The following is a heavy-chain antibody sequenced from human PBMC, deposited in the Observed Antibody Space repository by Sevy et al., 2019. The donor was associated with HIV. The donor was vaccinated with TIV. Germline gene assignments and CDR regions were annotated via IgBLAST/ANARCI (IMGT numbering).Heavy chain of an antibody. CDR2: IDWDDDK. V-gene: IGHV2-70*01. D-gene: IGHD6-13*01. J-gene: IGHJ6*02. CDR1: GFSLSTSGMC. CDR3: ARIGGAAAVSRRPYHYYGMDV. Sequence: SGPTLVKPTQTLTLTCTFSGFSLSTSGMCVSWIRQPPGKALEWLALIDWDDDKYYSTSLKTRLTISKDTSKNQVVLTMTNMDPVDTATYYCARIGGAAAVSRRPYHYYGMDVWGQGTTVTVSS.